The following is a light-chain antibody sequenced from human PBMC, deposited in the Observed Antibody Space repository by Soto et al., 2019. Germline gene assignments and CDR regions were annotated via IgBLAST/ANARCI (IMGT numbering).Light chain of an antibody. Sequence: DIQITQSPSTLSASVGDRVTIACRASQNIGVWLAWYQQKPGKAPKLLISDASTLESGVPSRFSGSGSGTEFTLTISSLQPDDFAAYYCQQYNSYSLTLGQGTKVDIK. J-gene: IGKJ1*01. CDR1: QNIGVW. CDR3: QQYNSYSLT. V-gene: IGKV1-5*01. CDR2: DAS.